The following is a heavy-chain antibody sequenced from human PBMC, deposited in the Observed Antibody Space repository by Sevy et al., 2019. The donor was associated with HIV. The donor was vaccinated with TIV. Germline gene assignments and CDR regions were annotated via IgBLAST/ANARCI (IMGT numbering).Heavy chain of an antibody. Sequence: GGSLRLSCAASGFTFSSYAMSWVRQAPGKGLEWVSGIDGSGANAYYANSMNGRFTISRDNSKNMLYLQMNSLRAEDSAPYFCAKEKALIGVPYLDSWGQGTLVTVSS. CDR3: AKEKALIGVPYLDS. J-gene: IGHJ4*02. CDR1: GFTFSSYA. V-gene: IGHV3-23*01. CDR2: IDGSGANA. D-gene: IGHD2-8*01.